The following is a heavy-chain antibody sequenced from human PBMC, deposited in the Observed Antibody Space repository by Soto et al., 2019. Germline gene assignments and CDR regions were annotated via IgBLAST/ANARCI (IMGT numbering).Heavy chain of an antibody. J-gene: IGHJ5*02. CDR2: IYYSGST. Sequence: QVQLQESGPGLVKPSETLSLTCTVSGGSISSYYWSWIRQPPGKGLEWIGYIYYSGSTNYNPSLKSRVTISVDTSKHQFSLKLSSVTAADTGVYYCARLLWFGELSMGWFDPWPGNPGHRLL. D-gene: IGHD3-10*01. V-gene: IGHV4-59*01. CDR1: GGSISSYY. CDR3: ARLLWFGELSMGWFDP.